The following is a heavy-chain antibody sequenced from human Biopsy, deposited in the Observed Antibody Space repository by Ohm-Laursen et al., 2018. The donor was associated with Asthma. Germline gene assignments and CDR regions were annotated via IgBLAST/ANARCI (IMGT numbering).Heavy chain of an antibody. CDR3: ATPPVGSISYFDS. V-gene: IGHV1-69*13. D-gene: IGHD1-26*01. J-gene: IGHJ4*02. CDR2: ILPILGTS. Sequence: GASVKVSCKASGGTFSTFTITWVRQAPGQALEWMGGILPILGTSNYAQKFQGRVTITADESTRTAYMELSSLRSEDTAVYYCATPPVGSISYFDSWGQRTLVTVSS. CDR1: GGTFSTFT.